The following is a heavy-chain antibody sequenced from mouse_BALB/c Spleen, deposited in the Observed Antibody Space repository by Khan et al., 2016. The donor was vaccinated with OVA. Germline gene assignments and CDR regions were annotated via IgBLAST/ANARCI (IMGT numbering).Heavy chain of an antibody. J-gene: IGHJ4*01. CDR3: ARAYYANYREAMDY. CDR1: GFSLTGYG. D-gene: IGHD2-10*01. CDR2: IWGDGST. V-gene: IGHV2-6-7*01. Sequence: VQLQESGPGLVAPSQSLSITCTVSGFSLTGYGVNWVRQPPGKGLEWLGMIWGDGSTDYNSGIKSRLSITKDNSKSQVFLKMNSLQTDDTARYYCARAYYANYREAMDYWGQGNSGTVSS.